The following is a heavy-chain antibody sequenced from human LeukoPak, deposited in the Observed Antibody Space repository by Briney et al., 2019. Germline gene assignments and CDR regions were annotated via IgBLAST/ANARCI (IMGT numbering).Heavy chain of an antibody. CDR3: ARGGRLYPDAFDM. J-gene: IGHJ3*02. V-gene: IGHV1-8*03. CDR1: GYTFTSYD. D-gene: IGHD1-26*01. Sequence: GASVTVSCKASGYTFTSYDINWVRQATGQGLEWMGWMNPNSGNTGYAQKFQGRVTITRNTSISTACMEVSRLRSDDTAVYFCARGGRLYPDAFDMWGQGTMVTVSS. CDR2: MNPNSGNT.